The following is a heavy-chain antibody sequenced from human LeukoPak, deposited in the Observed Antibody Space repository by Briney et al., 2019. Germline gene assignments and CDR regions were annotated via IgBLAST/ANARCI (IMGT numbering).Heavy chain of an antibody. Sequence: LSLTCTVSGGSISSGGYYWSWVRQAPGKGLEWVPAINGRGGSTYYADSVKGRFTISRDNSKNTLYLQMNSLRAEDTAVYYCAKDFLRDGYNYASSFDYWGQGTLVTVSS. V-gene: IGHV3-23*01. CDR2: INGRGGST. J-gene: IGHJ4*02. CDR3: AKDFLRDGYNYASSFDY. D-gene: IGHD5-24*01. CDR1: GGSISSGGYY.